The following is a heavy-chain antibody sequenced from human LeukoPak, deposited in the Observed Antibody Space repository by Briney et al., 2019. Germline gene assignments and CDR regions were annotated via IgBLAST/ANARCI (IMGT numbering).Heavy chain of an antibody. CDR3: ARHLLSGSYYNPFDY. V-gene: IGHV5-51*01. CDR1: GFYLSDKW. D-gene: IGHD3-10*01. Sequence: LGESLKISCKASGFYLSDKWIGWVRQMPGRGLEWMGVIWPGGSQTMYSSSFQGQVTMSADKSINTAYLHWDSLKASDTAMYYCARHLLSGSYYNPFDYWGQGTLVTVSS. J-gene: IGHJ4*02. CDR2: IWPGGSQT.